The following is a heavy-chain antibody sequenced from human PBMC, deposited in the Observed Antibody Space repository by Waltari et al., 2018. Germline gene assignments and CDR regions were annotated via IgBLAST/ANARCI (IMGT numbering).Heavy chain of an antibody. CDR2: ISYDGSNK. Sequence: QVQLVESGGGVVQPGSSLRLSCAASGFTFSSYAMQWVRQAPGKGLEWVAVISYDGSNKYYADSVKGRFTISRDNSKNTLYLQMNSLRAEDTAVYYCARGPGDYDLSAFDYWGQGTLVTVSS. CDR3: ARGPGDYDLSAFDY. CDR1: GFTFSSYA. D-gene: IGHD3-3*01. J-gene: IGHJ4*02. V-gene: IGHV3-30-3*01.